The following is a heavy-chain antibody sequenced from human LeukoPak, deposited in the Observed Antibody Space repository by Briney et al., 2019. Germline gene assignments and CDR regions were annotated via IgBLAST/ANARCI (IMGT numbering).Heavy chain of an antibody. D-gene: IGHD3-16*01. V-gene: IGHV3-21*01. J-gene: IGHJ4*02. CDR3: ARGGLFRGVLDY. CDR2: ISSSSSYI. CDR1: GFTFSSYS. Sequence: GGSLRLSCAASGFTFSSYSMNWVRQAPGKGLEWVSSISSSSSYIYYADSVKGRFTISRDNAKNSLYLQMNSLRAEDTAVYYCARGGLFRGVLDYWGQGTLVTVSS.